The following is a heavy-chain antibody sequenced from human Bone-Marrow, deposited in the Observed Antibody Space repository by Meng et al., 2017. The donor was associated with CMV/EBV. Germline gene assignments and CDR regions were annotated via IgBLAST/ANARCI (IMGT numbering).Heavy chain of an antibody. CDR3: ARSYYDFWSGYRNYGMDV. CDR1: GGSFSGYY. J-gene: IGHJ6*02. D-gene: IGHD3-3*01. V-gene: IGHV4-34*01. Sequence: GSLRLSCAVYGGSFSGYYWSWIRQPPGKGLEWIGEINHSGSTNYNPSLKSRVSISVDTSKIQFSLKLSSVTAADTAVYYCARSYYDFWSGYRNYGMDVLGQGTTVTVSS. CDR2: INHSGST.